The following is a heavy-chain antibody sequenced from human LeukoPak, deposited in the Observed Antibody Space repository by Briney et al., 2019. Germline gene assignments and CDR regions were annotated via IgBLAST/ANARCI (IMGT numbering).Heavy chain of an antibody. Sequence: PSETLSLTCTVSGGSISSSSYYWGWIRQPPGKGLEWIGSIYYSGSTYYNPSLKSRVTISVDTSKNQFSLKLSSVTAADTAVYYCAREDCSSTSCYFDYWGQGTLVTVSS. CDR1: GGSISSSSYY. CDR3: AREDCSSTSCYFDY. D-gene: IGHD2-2*01. V-gene: IGHV4-39*07. CDR2: IYYSGST. J-gene: IGHJ4*02.